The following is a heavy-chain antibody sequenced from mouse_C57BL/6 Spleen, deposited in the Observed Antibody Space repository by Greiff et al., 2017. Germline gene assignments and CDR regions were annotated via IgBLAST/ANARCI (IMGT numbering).Heavy chain of an antibody. CDR1: GFSLTSYG. CDR2: IWRGGST. V-gene: IGHV2-5*01. Sequence: QVQLQQSGPGLVQPSQSLSITCTVSGFSLTSYGVHWVRQSPGKGLEWLGVIWRGGSTDYNAAFMSRLSITKDNSKSQVFFKMNSLQADDTAIYYCAKNDGYYPYWYFDVWGTGTTVTVSS. J-gene: IGHJ1*03. D-gene: IGHD2-3*01. CDR3: AKNDGYYPYWYFDV.